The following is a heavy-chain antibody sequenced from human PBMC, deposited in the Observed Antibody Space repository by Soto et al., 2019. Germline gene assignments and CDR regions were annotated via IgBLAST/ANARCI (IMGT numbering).Heavy chain of an antibody. Sequence: QVQLVQSGAEVKKPGSSVKVSCKASGGTFSSYAISWVRQAPGQGLEWMGGIIPIFGTANYAQKFQGRVTITADESTSKAYLELRSLRSEATAVYYCASDLGCGGDCYVSDYWGQGTLVTVSS. D-gene: IGHD2-21*02. V-gene: IGHV1-69*01. CDR1: GGTFSSYA. J-gene: IGHJ4*02. CDR2: IIPIFGTA. CDR3: ASDLGCGGDCYVSDY.